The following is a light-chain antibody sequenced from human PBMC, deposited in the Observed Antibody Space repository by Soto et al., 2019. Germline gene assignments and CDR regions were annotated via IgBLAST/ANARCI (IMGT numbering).Light chain of an antibody. CDR1: QGINTG. V-gene: IGKV1-13*02. CDR3: QQFSAYPLT. Sequence: AIQLTQSPPSLSASVGDRVTITCRASQGINTGIAWYQQKPGKSPKLLIYETSNLASGVSLRFSGTGYGTQFSLTIGGLQPEDFATYHCQQFSAYPLTFGGGTKVDNK. J-gene: IGKJ4*01. CDR2: ETS.